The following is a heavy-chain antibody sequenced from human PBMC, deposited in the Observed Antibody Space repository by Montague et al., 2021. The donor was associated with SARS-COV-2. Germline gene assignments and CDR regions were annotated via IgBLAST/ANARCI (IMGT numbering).Heavy chain of an antibody. CDR3: ARGWNYAFDI. CDR2: TYYVSSWNT. Sequence: CAISGDSVARNNPAWNCIRQTPSRGHEWLGRTYYVSSWNTDYAVSVKSRITISPDTSKNQFSLHLNSVTPEDTAVYYCARGWNYAFDIWSQGTMVTVSS. CDR1: GDSVARNNPA. D-gene: IGHD1-7*01. V-gene: IGHV6-1*01. J-gene: IGHJ3*02.